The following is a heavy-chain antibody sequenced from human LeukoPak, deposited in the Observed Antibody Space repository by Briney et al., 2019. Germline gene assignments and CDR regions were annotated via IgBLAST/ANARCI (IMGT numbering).Heavy chain of an antibody. J-gene: IGHJ4*02. CDR3: ARDSSWHVPVPENPVAFDY. Sequence: KPSETLSLTCTVSGGSISSSSYYWGWIRQPPGKGLEWIGSIYYSGSTYYNPSLKSRVTISVDTSKNQFSLKLSSVTAADTAVYYCARDSSWHVPVPENPVAFDYWGQGTLVTVSS. CDR1: GGSISSSSYY. V-gene: IGHV4-39*02. D-gene: IGHD6-13*01. CDR2: IYYSGST.